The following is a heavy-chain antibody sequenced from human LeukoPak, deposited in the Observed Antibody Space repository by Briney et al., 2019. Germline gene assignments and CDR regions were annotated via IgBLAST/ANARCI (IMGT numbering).Heavy chain of an antibody. CDR1: GFTFGNYW. CDR3: GRDIGFDTFDI. Sequence: GGSLRLSCTVSGFTFGNYWMVWVRQAPGKGLEWVTNIKKDGSVKNYVDSVKGRFTISRDNAENSLYPQMNSLRAEDTAVYYCGRDIGFDTFDIWGQGTMVTVSS. J-gene: IGHJ3*02. D-gene: IGHD3-9*01. V-gene: IGHV3-7*01. CDR2: IKKDGSVK.